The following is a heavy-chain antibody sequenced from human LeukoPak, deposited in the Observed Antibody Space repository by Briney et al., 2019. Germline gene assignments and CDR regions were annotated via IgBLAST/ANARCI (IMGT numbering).Heavy chain of an antibody. CDR1: GGSISSYY. V-gene: IGHV4-59*08. CDR2: IFYTGST. CDR3: AGGARYSSGWDFDY. J-gene: IGHJ4*02. Sequence: SETLSLTCTVSGGSISSYYWGWIRQPPGKRLEWIGYIFYTGSTNYNPSLKSRVTISVDTSKNQFSLKLSSVTAADTAVYYCAGGARYSSGWDFDYWGQGTLVTVSS. D-gene: IGHD6-19*01.